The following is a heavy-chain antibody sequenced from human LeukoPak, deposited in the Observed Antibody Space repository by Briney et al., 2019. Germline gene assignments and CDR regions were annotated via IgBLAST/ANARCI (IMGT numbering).Heavy chain of an antibody. V-gene: IGHV3-23*01. CDR3: AKDTDYYDSSGYYYVYPLDP. CDR2: ITGSGGNT. Sequence: GGSLRLSCAASGFIFSSYSMSWVRQAPGRGLEWVSVITGSGGNTYYADSVRGRFTISKDNSKNTVYLQMSSLRVDDTAVYYCAKDTDYYDSSGYYYVYPLDPWGQGTLVTVSS. D-gene: IGHD3-22*01. J-gene: IGHJ5*02. CDR1: GFIFSSYS.